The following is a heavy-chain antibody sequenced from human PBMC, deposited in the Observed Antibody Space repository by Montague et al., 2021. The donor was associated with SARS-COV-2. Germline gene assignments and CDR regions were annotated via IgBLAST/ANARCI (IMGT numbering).Heavy chain of an antibody. CDR3: ARHGKTRIAMIVVVIGYFDY. V-gene: IGHV4-39*01. J-gene: IGHJ4*02. Sequence: SETLSLTCTVSGGSVRSSSSYWGWIRQPPGKGLEWIGRIYYSGSTYYNPSLKSRVTISVDTSKNQFSLKLSSVTAADTAVYYCARHGKTRIAMIVVVIGYFDYWGQGTLVTVSS. CDR1: GGSVRSSSSY. D-gene: IGHD3-22*01. CDR2: IYYSGST.